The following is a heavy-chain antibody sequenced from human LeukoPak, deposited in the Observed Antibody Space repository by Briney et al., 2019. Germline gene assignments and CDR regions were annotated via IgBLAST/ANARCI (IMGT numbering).Heavy chain of an antibody. V-gene: IGHV3-30*04. CDR3: ARGAYSSSWSNFDY. J-gene: IGHJ4*02. CDR1: GFTFSSYA. D-gene: IGHD6-13*01. Sequence: GGSLRLSCAASGFTFSSYAMHWVRQAPGKGLEWVAVISYDGSNKYYADSVKGRLTISRDNSKNTLYLQMNSLRAEDTAVYYCARGAYSSSWSNFDYWGQGTLVTVSS. CDR2: ISYDGSNK.